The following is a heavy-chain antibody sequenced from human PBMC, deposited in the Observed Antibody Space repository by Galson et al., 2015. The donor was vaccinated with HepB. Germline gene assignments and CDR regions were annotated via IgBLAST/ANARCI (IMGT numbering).Heavy chain of an antibody. CDR2: IRYDGSNK. CDR1: GFTFSSYG. CDR3: AKDGLYGVLAPGMYYFDY. Sequence: SLRLSCAASGFTFSSYGMHWVRQAPGKGLEWVAFIRYDGSNKYYADSVKGRFTISRDNSKNTLYLQMNSLRAEDTAVYYCAKDGLYGVLAPGMYYFDYWGQGTLVTVSS. D-gene: IGHD2-8*01. J-gene: IGHJ4*02. V-gene: IGHV3-30*02.